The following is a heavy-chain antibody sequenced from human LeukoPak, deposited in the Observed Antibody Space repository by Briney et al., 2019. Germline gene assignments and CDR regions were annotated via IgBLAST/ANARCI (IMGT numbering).Heavy chain of an antibody. V-gene: IGHV4-34*01. CDR1: GGSFSGYY. CDR3: ARGRLGCSGGNCYRNWFDP. J-gene: IGHJ5*02. CDR2: INHSGST. D-gene: IGHD2-15*01. Sequence: SETLSLTCVVYGGSFSGYYWSWIRQPPGKGLEWIGEINHSGSTNYNPSLKSRVTISVDTSKNRFSLKLSSVTAADTAVYYCARGRLGCSGGNCYRNWFDPWGQGTLVTVSS.